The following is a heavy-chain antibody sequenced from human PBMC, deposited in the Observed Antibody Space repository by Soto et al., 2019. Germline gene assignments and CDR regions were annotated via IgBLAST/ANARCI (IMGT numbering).Heavy chain of an antibody. CDR1: GGSISRSSYY. CDR3: ARDRGFTIFGVVINQRRYYGMDF. D-gene: IGHD3-3*01. V-gene: IGHV4-39*07. CDR2: IYYSGST. J-gene: IGHJ6*02. Sequence: SETLALTCTVSGGSISRSSYYWGWIRQPPGKGLEWIWCIYYSGSTYYNTSLKSRVTISVDTSKNQFSLKLSSVTAADTAVYYCARDRGFTIFGVVINQRRYYGMDFWGQGTTVTVSS.